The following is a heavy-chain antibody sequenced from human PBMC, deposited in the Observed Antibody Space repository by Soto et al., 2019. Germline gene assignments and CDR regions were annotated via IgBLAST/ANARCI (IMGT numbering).Heavy chain of an antibody. CDR2: ISYDGNKE. V-gene: IGHV3-30*18. D-gene: IGHD1-1*01. Sequence: QVQLVESGGGVVQPGRSLRLSCSASGFIFGTYGMDWVRQSPGKGLEWVALISYDGNKEFYADSVKGRFTISRDNSRNTLYLHMNSLKPEDTAMYYGAKETATSVYYYYLYGLDVWGTGTTVSVSS. CDR3: AKETATSVYYYYLYGLDV. J-gene: IGHJ6*04. CDR1: GFIFGTYG.